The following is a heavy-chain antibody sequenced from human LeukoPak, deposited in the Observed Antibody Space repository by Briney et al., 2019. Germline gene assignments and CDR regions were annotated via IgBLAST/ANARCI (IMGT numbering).Heavy chain of an antibody. V-gene: IGHV4-34*01. J-gene: IGHJ4*02. CDR1: GGSISSYY. D-gene: IGHD2-2*02. CDR2: INHSGST. Sequence: SETLSLTCTVSGGSISSYYWSWIRQPPGKGLEWIGEINHSGSTNYNPSLKSRVTISVDTSKNQFSLKLSSVTAADTAVYYCARGDIVVVPAAIRGGDYFDYWGQGTLVTVSS. CDR3: ARGDIVVVPAAIRGGDYFDY.